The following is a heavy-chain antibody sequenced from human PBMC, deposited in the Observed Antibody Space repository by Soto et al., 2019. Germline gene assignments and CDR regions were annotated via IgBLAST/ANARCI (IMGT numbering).Heavy chain of an antibody. D-gene: IGHD2-2*02. CDR3: ATGQDIVVVPAAIRQVGYYYYGMDV. J-gene: IGHJ6*02. CDR1: GYTLTELS. CDR2: FDPEDGET. V-gene: IGHV1-24*01. Sequence: QVQLVQSGAEVKKPGASVKVSCKVSGYTLTELSMHWVRQAPGKGLEWMGGFDPEDGETIYAQKFQGRVTMTEDTSTDTAYMELSSLRSEDTAVYYCATGQDIVVVPAAIRQVGYYYYGMDVWGQGTTVTGSS.